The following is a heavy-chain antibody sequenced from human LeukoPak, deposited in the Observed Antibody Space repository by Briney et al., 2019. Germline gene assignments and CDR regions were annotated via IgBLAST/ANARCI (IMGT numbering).Heavy chain of an antibody. Sequence: SETLSLTCTVSGGSINSNDYYWGWIRQPPGKGLGWIGSIYYTGSTYYNPSLKSRVTISVDTSKNQFSLQLTSVTAADTAVYYCARAAPHIDYWGQGTLVTVSS. J-gene: IGHJ4*02. CDR2: IYYTGST. CDR3: ARAAPHIDY. V-gene: IGHV4-39*01. CDR1: GGSINSNDYY.